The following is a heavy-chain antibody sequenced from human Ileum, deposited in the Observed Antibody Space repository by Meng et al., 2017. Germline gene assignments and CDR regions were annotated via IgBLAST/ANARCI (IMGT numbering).Heavy chain of an antibody. CDR3: ATYGSGFTPPLDP. Sequence: QVQLQESGTGLVKPSGTLSLTCAVSGGSISNGKWWSWVRQPPGKGLEWIGEISQSGTTNYYPSLNSRVSISLDKANNHLSLTLTSVTAADTAVYYCATYGSGFTPPLDPWGQGILVTVSS. D-gene: IGHD3-10*01. J-gene: IGHJ5*02. CDR2: ISQSGTT. V-gene: IGHV4-4*02. CDR1: GGSISNGKW.